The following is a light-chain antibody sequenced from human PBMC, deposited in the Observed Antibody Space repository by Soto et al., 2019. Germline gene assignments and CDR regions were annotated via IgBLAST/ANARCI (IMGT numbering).Light chain of an antibody. CDR3: QQYSDHSLLKLN. V-gene: IGKV1-5*01. Sequence: DIQLTQSPSALSASIGDRVTITCRASQPVITSLAWYQHKPGEAPKLLIYDASILQTGVPSRFSGYASGTEFPLTITSVQPDNFLTYYCQQYSDHSLLKLNFGGGTKGDIK. CDR2: DAS. CDR1: QPVITS. J-gene: IGKJ4*01.